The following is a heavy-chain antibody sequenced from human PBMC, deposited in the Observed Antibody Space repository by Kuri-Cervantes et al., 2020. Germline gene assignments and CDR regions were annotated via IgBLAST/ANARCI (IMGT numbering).Heavy chain of an antibody. V-gene: IGHV4-59*01. CDR1: GGSISSYS. CDR2: IYYTGST. D-gene: IGHD5-12*01. Sequence: SETLSLTCTVSGGSISSYSWSWIRQPPGKGLESIGYIYYTGSTSYKPSLKSRVTISVDTSKNQVSLKLSSVTAADTAVYYCARGDSGYDLPPDYWGQGTLVTVSS. CDR3: ARGDSGYDLPPDY. J-gene: IGHJ4*02.